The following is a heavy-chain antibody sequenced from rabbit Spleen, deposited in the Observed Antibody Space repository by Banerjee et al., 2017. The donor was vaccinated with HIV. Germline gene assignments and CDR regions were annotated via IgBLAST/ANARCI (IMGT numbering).Heavy chain of an antibody. D-gene: IGHD5-1*01. Sequence: QEQLKEAGGGLVQPEGSLTLTCTASGFSFSSTDWISWVRQAPGKGLEWIASIVIAFDMTFYATWATGRFTISKTSSNTVTLQMTSVTAADTATYFCARHLDNVNNLWGQGTPGHRL. CDR3: ARHLDNVNNL. CDR1: GFSFSSTDW. J-gene: IGHJ4*01. CDR2: IVIAFDMT. V-gene: IGHV1S45*01.